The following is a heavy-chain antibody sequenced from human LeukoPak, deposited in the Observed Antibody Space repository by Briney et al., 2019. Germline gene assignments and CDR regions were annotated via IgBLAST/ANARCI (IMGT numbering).Heavy chain of an antibody. D-gene: IGHD3-3*02. V-gene: IGHV4-61*08. CDR3: ARVIFGVVIPLANYYYYMDV. CDR1: GGSISSGDYY. Sequence: SETLSLTCTVSGGSISSGDYYWSWIRQPPGKGLEWIGYIYYSGSTNYNPSLKSRVTISVDTSKNQFSLKLSSVTAADTAVYYCARVIFGVVIPLANYYYYMDVWGKGTTVTVSS. J-gene: IGHJ6*03. CDR2: IYYSGST.